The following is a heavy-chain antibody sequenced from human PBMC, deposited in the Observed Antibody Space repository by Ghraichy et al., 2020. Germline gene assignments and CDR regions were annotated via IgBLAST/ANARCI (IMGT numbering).Heavy chain of an antibody. Sequence: GGSLRLSCAASGFTFSSYWMHWVRQAPGKGLVWVSRINSDGSSTSYADSVKGRFTISRDNAKNTLYLQMNSLRAEDTAVYYCARDYGDYGWPSAGDYWGQGTLVTVSS. V-gene: IGHV3-74*01. CDR1: GFTFSSYW. D-gene: IGHD4-17*01. J-gene: IGHJ4*02. CDR2: INSDGSST. CDR3: ARDYGDYGWPSAGDY.